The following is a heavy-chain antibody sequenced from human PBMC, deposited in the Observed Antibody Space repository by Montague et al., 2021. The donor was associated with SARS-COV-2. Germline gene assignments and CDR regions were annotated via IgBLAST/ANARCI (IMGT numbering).Heavy chain of an antibody. Sequence: SLRLSCAASGFSFSSYHMNWVRQAPGKGLEWVSSISPSGDYIYYSDSXXGRFIISRDNAKNSLYLQLSSMRAEDTAIYYCARASWIVATVPDYWGQGTLVTVSS. D-gene: IGHD5-12*01. CDR3: ARASWIVATVPDY. CDR2: ISPSGDYI. J-gene: IGHJ4*02. CDR1: GFSFSSYH. V-gene: IGHV3-21*01.